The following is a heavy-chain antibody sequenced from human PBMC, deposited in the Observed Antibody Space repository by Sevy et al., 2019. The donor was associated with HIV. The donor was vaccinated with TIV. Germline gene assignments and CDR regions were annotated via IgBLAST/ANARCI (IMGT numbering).Heavy chain of an antibody. CDR1: GFTFSSYE. Sequence: AGGSLRLSCVASGFTFSSYEMNWVRQAPGKGLEWVSYISNSGSDIHYSDSLRGRFTISRDNAKNSLFLQMNSLRAEDTTVYYCARDLPPSATTVAHFDYWGQGTLVTVSS. D-gene: IGHD4-17*01. CDR3: ARDLPPSATTVAHFDY. CDR2: ISNSGSDI. V-gene: IGHV3-48*03. J-gene: IGHJ4*02.